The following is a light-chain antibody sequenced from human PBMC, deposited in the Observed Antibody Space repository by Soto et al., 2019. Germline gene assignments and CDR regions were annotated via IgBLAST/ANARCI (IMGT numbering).Light chain of an antibody. Sequence: DIQMTQSPSSLSASVGDRVTITCRASQSISSYLNWYQQKPGKAPKLLIYAANGLQSGVPSRFGGSGPGTDFTLTISSLQPEDSATYYCQQSYQTPLTFGQGTRLE. CDR1: QSISSY. CDR3: QQSYQTPLT. V-gene: IGKV1-39*01. J-gene: IGKJ5*01. CDR2: AAN.